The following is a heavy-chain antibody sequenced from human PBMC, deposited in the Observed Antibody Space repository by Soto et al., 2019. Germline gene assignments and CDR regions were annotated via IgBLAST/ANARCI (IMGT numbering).Heavy chain of an antibody. D-gene: IGHD3-16*01. J-gene: IGHJ6*02. CDR2: IYSGGAP. Sequence: EVQLVESGGGLTQPGGSLRLSCAASGFSVSSHYMSWVRQAPGKGLEWVSVIYSGGAPYYADSVKGRFTISRDNSENTVYLQMNSLRAEDTAMYYCAREFEMDVWGQGTTVTVSS. CDR3: AREFEMDV. CDR1: GFSVSSHY. V-gene: IGHV3-53*01.